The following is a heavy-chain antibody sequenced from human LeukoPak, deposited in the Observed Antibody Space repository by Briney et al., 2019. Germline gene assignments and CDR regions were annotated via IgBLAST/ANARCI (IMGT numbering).Heavy chain of an antibody. V-gene: IGHV3-7*01. CDR1: GVTFSSYW. J-gene: IGHJ6*03. D-gene: IGHD3-10*01. CDR2: INQDGSEK. Sequence: EGSLRLSCAASGVTFSSYWMSWVRQAPGKGLEWVADINQDGSEKYYVDSVKGRFTISRDNAKNSLYLQMNSLRAEDTAVHYCARVSDGSGSYYLGFKYYYMDVWGKGTTVTVSS. CDR3: ARVSDGSGSYYLGFKYYYMDV.